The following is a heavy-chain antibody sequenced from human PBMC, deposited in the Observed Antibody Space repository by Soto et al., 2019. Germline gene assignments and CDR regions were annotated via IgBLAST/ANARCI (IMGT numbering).Heavy chain of an antibody. CDR2: INHSGST. CDR3: ARGAASLSGSYYYYYGMDV. D-gene: IGHD1-26*01. CDR1: GGSFSGYY. V-gene: IGHV4-34*01. Sequence: SETLSLTCAVYGGSFSGYYWSWIRQPPGKGLEWIGEINHSGSTNYNPSLKSRVTISVDTSKNQFSLKLSSVTAADTAVYYCARGAASLSGSYYYYYGMDVWGQGTTVTVSS. J-gene: IGHJ6*02.